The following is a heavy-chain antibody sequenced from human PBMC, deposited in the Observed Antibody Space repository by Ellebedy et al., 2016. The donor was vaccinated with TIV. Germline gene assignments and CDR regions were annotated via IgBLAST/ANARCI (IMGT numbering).Heavy chain of an antibody. V-gene: IGHV4-39*01. Sequence: MPGGSLRLSCTVSGGSISSSNYYWGWIRQPPGKGLEWIGTIYYRGSTYYNPSLKSRVTISVDTSKNQFSLKLSSVTAADTAVYYCASGTVTGNWFDPWGQGTLVTVSS. D-gene: IGHD4-17*01. CDR1: GGSISSSNYY. J-gene: IGHJ5*02. CDR2: IYYRGST. CDR3: ASGTVTGNWFDP.